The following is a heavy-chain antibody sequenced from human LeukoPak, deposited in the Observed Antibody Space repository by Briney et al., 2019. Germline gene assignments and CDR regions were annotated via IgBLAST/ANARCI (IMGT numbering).Heavy chain of an antibody. CDR1: GGSISSGGYY. Sequence: SQTLSLTCTVSGGSISSGGYYWSWIRQHPGKGLEWIGYTYYSGSTYYNPSLKSRVTISVDTSKNQFSLKLSSVTAADTAVYYCARTLRPQNWFDPWGQGTLVTVSS. J-gene: IGHJ5*02. V-gene: IGHV4-31*03. CDR2: TYYSGST. CDR3: ARTLRPQNWFDP.